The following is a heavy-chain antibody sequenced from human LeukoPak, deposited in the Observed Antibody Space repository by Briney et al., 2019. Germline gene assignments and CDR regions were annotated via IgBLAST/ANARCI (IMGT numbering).Heavy chain of an antibody. J-gene: IGHJ4*02. CDR1: GFTFSSYW. CDR3: AKDSGWDSGSYRFDY. Sequence: PGGSLRLSCAASGFTFSSYWMSWVRQAPGKGLEWVSAISGSGGSTYYADSVKGRFTISRDNSKNTLYLQMNSLRAEDTAVYYCAKDSGWDSGSYRFDYWGQGTLVTVSS. CDR2: ISGSGGST. D-gene: IGHD1-26*01. V-gene: IGHV3-23*01.